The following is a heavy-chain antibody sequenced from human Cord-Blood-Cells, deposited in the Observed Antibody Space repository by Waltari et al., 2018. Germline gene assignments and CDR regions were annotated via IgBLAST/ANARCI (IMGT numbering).Heavy chain of an antibody. Sequence: EVQLVESGGGLVQPGGSLRLSCAASGFTFSSYSMNWVRQAPGKGLGWVSYISSSSSTIYYADSVKGRFTISRDNAKNSLYLQMNSLRDEDTAVYYCARDRVGYCSSTSCYEGDSYFDYWGQGTLVTVSS. D-gene: IGHD2-2*01. J-gene: IGHJ4*02. CDR2: ISSSSSTI. CDR1: GFTFSSYS. CDR3: ARDRVGYCSSTSCYEGDSYFDY. V-gene: IGHV3-48*02.